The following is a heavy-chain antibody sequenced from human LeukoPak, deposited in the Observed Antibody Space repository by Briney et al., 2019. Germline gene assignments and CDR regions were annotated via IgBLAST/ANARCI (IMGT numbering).Heavy chain of an antibody. CDR3: AKDGAVTTKSIYYYYMDV. CDR1: GFTFDDYA. CDR2: ISWNSGSI. V-gene: IGHV3-9*01. J-gene: IGHJ6*03. D-gene: IGHD4-17*01. Sequence: PGRSLRVSCAASGFTFDDYAMHWVRQAPGKGLEWVSGISWNSGSIGYADSVKGRFTISRDNATNSLYLQMNSLRAEDTALYYCAKDGAVTTKSIYYYYMDVWGKGTTVTVSS.